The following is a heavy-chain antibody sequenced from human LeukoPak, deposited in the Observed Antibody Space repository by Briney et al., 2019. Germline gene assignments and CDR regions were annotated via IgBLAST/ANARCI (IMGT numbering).Heavy chain of an antibody. D-gene: IGHD1-14*01. CDR2: ISGSGGST. J-gene: IGHJ6*02. CDR1: GFTFSSYA. Sequence: GGSLRLSCAASGFTFSSYAMSWVRQAPGKGLEWVSAISGSGGSTYYADSVKGRFTISRDNAKNSLYLQMNSLRAEDTAVYYCARAHHGGMDVWGQGTTVTVSS. CDR3: ARAHHGGMDV. V-gene: IGHV3-23*01.